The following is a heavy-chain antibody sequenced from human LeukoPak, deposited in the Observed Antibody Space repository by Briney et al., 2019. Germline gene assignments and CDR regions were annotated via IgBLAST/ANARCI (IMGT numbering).Heavy chain of an antibody. CDR1: GGSISSGGYY. D-gene: IGHD6-13*01. CDR3: AREVLFGVRIAAAGTFDY. CDR2: IYYSGST. Sequence: PSETLSLTCTVSGGSISSGGYYWSWIRQHPGKGLEWIGYIYYSGSTYYNPSLKSRVTISVDTSKNQFSLKLSSVTAADTAVYYCAREVLFGVRIAAAGTFDYWGREPWSPSPQ. V-gene: IGHV4-31*03. J-gene: IGHJ4*02.